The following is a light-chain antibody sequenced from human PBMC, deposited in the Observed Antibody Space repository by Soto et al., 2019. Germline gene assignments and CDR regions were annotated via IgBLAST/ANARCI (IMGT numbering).Light chain of an antibody. J-gene: IGLJ3*02. CDR3: ETWDSNTRV. Sequence: QLVLTQSSSASASLGSSVKLTCTLSSGHSSYIIAWHQQQPGKAPRYLMKLEGSGSYNKGSGVPDRFSGSRSGADRYLTIPNLQSEDEADYYCETWDSNTRVFGGGTKVTVL. V-gene: IGLV4-60*03. CDR1: SGHSSYI. CDR2: LEGSGSY.